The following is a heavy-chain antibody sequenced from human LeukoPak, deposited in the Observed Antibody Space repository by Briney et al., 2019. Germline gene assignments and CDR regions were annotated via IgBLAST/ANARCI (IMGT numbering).Heavy chain of an antibody. D-gene: IGHD1-1*01. CDR1: GYTFTGYY. J-gene: IGHJ5*02. V-gene: IGHV1-2*02. Sequence: ASVKVSCKASGYTFTGYYMHWVRQAPGQGLEWMGWINPNSGGTNYAQKFQGRVTMTRDTSISTAYMELSRLRSDDTAVYYCARAPLSTTSNWLDPWGQGTLVTVSS. CDR2: INPNSGGT. CDR3: ARAPLSTTSNWLDP.